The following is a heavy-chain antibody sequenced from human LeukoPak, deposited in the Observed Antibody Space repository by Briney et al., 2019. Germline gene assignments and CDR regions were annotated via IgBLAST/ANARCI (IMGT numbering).Heavy chain of an antibody. V-gene: IGHV3-53*01. J-gene: IGHJ6*02. Sequence: GGSLRLSCAASGFTVSSNYMSWVRQAPGKGLEWVSVIYNGGSTYYADSVKGRFTISRDNSKNTLYLQMNSLRAEDTAVYYCARVSAYGSGSYYYGMDVWGQGTTVTVSS. D-gene: IGHD3-10*01. CDR3: ARVSAYGSGSYYYGMDV. CDR1: GFTVSSNY. CDR2: IYNGGST.